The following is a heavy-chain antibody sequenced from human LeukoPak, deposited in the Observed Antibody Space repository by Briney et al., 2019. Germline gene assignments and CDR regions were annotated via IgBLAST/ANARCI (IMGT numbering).Heavy chain of an antibody. CDR3: AKGSRYSGSYYFDY. Sequence: GGSLDPSFAAPGSPFSTLAMSWAPRAPGKGLEGVSAFSGSGGSTYYADSVKGRFTISGDNSRNTLYLQMNSLRAEDTAVYYCAKGSRYSGSYYFDYWGQGTLVTVSS. D-gene: IGHD1-26*01. J-gene: IGHJ4*02. CDR1: GSPFSTLA. V-gene: IGHV3-23*01. CDR2: FSGSGGST.